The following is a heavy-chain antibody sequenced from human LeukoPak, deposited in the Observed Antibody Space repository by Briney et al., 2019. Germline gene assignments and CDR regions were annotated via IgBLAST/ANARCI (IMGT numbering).Heavy chain of an antibody. CDR3: ARDWAGAAAGTSNWFDP. D-gene: IGHD6-13*01. Sequence: ASVKVSCKASGYTFTSYGISWVRQAPGQGLEWMGWISANNGNTNYAQKLQGRVTMTTDTSTSTAYMELRSLRSDDTAVYYCARDWAGAAAGTSNWFDPWGQGTLVTVSS. J-gene: IGHJ5*02. V-gene: IGHV1-18*01. CDR2: ISANNGNT. CDR1: GYTFTSYG.